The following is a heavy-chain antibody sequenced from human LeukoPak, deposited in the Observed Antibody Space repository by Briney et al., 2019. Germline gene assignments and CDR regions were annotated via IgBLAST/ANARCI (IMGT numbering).Heavy chain of an antibody. Sequence: QTGGSLRLSCAASGFAFRSYGIHWVRQAPGKGLEWVALISYDGSDKFYADSVKGRFTIYRDNSKNTLYLQMNSLRPEDTAVYYCAREPTIFGVVISWRGHNWFDPWGQGTLVTVSS. D-gene: IGHD3-3*01. CDR3: AREPTIFGVVISWRGHNWFDP. J-gene: IGHJ5*02. CDR1: GFAFRSYG. CDR2: ISYDGSDK. V-gene: IGHV3-30*03.